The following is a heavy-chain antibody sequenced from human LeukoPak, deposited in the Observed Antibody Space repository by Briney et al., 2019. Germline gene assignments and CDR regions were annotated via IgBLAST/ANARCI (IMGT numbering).Heavy chain of an antibody. CDR2: ISGSGGST. CDR3: AKEVGWLVLSDY. Sequence: PGGSLRLSCAASGFTFSSYAMSWVRQAPGKGLEWVSVISGSGGSTYYADSVKGRFTISRDDSKNTLYLQMNSLRAEDTAVYYCAKEVGWLVLSDYWGQGTLVTVSS. CDR1: GFTFSSYA. J-gene: IGHJ4*02. D-gene: IGHD6-19*01. V-gene: IGHV3-23*01.